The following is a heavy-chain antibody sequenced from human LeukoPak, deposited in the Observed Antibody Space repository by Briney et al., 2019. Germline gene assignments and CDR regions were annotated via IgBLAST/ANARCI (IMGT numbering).Heavy chain of an antibody. D-gene: IGHD3-22*01. Sequence: PSETLSLICSVSGYSISSGYYWTWIRQPPGKGLEWIGNMYHSGSTYNNPSLKSRVTISRDTSKNQFSLKLNSVTAADTAIYYCAAMIGYFDYWGQGTLVTVSS. CDR1: GYSISSGYY. V-gene: IGHV4-38-2*02. CDR3: AAMIGYFDY. J-gene: IGHJ4*02. CDR2: MYHSGST.